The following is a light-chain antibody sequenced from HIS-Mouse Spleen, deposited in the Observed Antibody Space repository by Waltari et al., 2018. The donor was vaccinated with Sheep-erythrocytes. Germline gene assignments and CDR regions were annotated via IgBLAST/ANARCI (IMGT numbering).Light chain of an antibody. J-gene: IGLJ2*01. CDR2: EGS. CDR3: CSYAGSSTYVV. Sequence: QSALTQPASVSGSPGQSIPISCTGTRRHAGSHNLFSWYPQHPGKAPKLMIYEGSKRPSGVSNRFSGSKSGNTASLTISGLQAEDEADYYCCSYAGSSTYVVFGGGTKLTVL. V-gene: IGLV2-23*01. CDR1: RRHAGSHNL.